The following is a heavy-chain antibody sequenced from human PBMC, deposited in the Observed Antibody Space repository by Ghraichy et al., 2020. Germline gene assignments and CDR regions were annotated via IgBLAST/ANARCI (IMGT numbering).Heavy chain of an antibody. Sequence: GGSLRLSCAASGFTFSSYGMHWVRQAPGKGLEWVAVISYDGSNKYYADSVKGRFTISRDNSKNTLYLQMNSLREEDTAVYYCAKGEWFGELPLDYWGQGTLVTVSS. CDR3: AKGEWFGELPLDY. D-gene: IGHD3-10*01. J-gene: IGHJ4*02. CDR1: GFTFSSYG. V-gene: IGHV3-30*18. CDR2: ISYDGSNK.